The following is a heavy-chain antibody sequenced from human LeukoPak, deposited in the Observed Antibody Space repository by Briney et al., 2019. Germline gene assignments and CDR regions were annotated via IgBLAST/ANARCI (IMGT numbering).Heavy chain of an antibody. V-gene: IGHV3-30-3*01. CDR1: GFTFSSYA. CDR2: ISYDGSNK. D-gene: IGHD6-13*01. Sequence: PGGSLRLSCAASGFTFSSYAMHWVRQAPDKGLEWVAVISYDGSNKYYADSVKGRFTISRDNSKNTLYLQMNSLRAEDTAMYYCARGWLAAARLYYFDYWGQGTLVTVSS. CDR3: ARGWLAAARLYYFDY. J-gene: IGHJ4*02.